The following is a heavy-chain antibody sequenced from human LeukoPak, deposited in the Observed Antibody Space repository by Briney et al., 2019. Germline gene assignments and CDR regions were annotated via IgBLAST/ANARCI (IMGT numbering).Heavy chain of an antibody. J-gene: IGHJ4*02. CDR2: ISWNSGSI. CDR1: GFTFDDYV. D-gene: IGHD3-10*01. CDR3: AKDSFSGYYGSGSPDY. Sequence: SGGSLRLSCAASGFTFDDYVMHWVRQAPGKGLEWVSGISWNSGSIGYADSVKGRFTISRDNAKNSLYLQVNSLRAEDTALYYCAKDSFSGYYGSGSPDYWGQGNPGHRLL. V-gene: IGHV3-9*01.